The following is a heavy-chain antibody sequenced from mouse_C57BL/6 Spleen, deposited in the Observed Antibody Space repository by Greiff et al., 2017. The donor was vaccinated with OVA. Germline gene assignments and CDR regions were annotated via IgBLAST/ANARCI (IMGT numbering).Heavy chain of an antibody. Sequence: VQLQQSGPVLVKPGASVKMSCKASGYTFPSSSLPLVPPLPGTSLSLIGFLNPYNGGTSYNQKFKGKATLTVDKSSSTAYMELNSLTSEDSAVYYCARGYDYDLLPSMDYWGQGTSVTVSS. CDR1: GYTFPSSS. D-gene: IGHD2-4*01. CDR3: ARGYDYDLLPSMDY. CDR2: LNPYNGGT. V-gene: IGHV1-19*01. J-gene: IGHJ4*01.